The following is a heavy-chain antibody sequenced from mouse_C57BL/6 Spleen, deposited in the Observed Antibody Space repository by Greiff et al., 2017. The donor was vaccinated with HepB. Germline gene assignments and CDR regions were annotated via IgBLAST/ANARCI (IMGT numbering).Heavy chain of an antibody. D-gene: IGHD3-2*02. CDR3: ARQLRFYAMDY. V-gene: IGHV1-64*01. CDR1: GYTFTSYW. J-gene: IGHJ4*01. CDR2: IHPNSGST. Sequence: QVQLQQSGAELVKPGASVKLSCKASGYTFTSYWMHWVKQRPGQGLEWIGMIHPNSGSTNYNEKFKSKATLTVDKSSSTAYMQLSSLTSEDSAVYYCARQLRFYAMDYWGQGTSVTVSS.